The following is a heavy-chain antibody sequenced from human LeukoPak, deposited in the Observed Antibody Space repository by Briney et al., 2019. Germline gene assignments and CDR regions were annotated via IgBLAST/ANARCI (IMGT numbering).Heavy chain of an antibody. V-gene: IGHV1-46*01. CDR2: IKPSGGST. J-gene: IGHJ4*02. CDR1: GYTFSSYS. D-gene: IGHD3-3*01. Sequence: ASVKVSCKASGYTFSSYSMHWVRQAPGQGLEWMGIIKPSGGSTSYAQKFQGRVTMTRNTSISTAYMELSSLRSEDTAVYYCARLVPIFGVVNFFDYWGQGTLVTVSS. CDR3: ARLVPIFGVVNFFDY.